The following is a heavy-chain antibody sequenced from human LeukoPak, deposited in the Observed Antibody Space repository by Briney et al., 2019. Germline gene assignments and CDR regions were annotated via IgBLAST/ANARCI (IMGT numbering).Heavy chain of an antibody. CDR1: GFTVSSNY. CDR2: MYSVGST. D-gene: IGHD2-21*02. V-gene: IGHV3-66*01. CDR3: AGSLAYCGGDCRLGDY. J-gene: IGHJ4*02. Sequence: PGGSLRLSCAASGFTVSSNYMSWVRQAPGKGLEWVSVMYSVGSTYYADSVKGRFTMSRDNSKNTLYLQMNSLRAEDTAVYYCAGSLAYCGGDCRLGDYWGQGTLVTVSS.